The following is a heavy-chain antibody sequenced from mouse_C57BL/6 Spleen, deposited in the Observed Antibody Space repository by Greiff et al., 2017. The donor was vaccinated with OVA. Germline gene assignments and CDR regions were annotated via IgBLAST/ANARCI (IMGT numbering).Heavy chain of an antibody. CDR1: GFNITDYY. CDR2: IDPEDGDT. V-gene: IGHV14-2*01. J-gene: IGHJ4*01. CDR3: ARNGGRYAMDD. Sequence: EVQLQQSGAELVKPGASVKLSCTASGFNITDYYMHWVKQRTEQGLEWIGRIDPEDGDTKYAPKFQGKATITADTSSNTAYLQLGGLTSEDTAVCYCARNGGRYAMDDWGQGTSVTVSS.